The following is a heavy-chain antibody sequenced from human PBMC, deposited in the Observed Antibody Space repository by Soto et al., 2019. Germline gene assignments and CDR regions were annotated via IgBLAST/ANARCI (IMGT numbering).Heavy chain of an antibody. Sequence: SAVKPSCKDSGYSFTGYYIHWVRQAPGQGLEWMGWIFPNSGGTRFAQKFQGRVTMTRDTSISTVYMELRTLRSDDTAVYYCAREGMYHEETSDDYLSTKGLYVWGHGTSTTGS. CDR1: GYSFTGYY. CDR3: AREGMYHEETSDDYLSTKGLYV. D-gene: IGHD3-16*01. CDR2: IFPNSGGT. V-gene: IGHV1-2*02. J-gene: IGHJ6*02.